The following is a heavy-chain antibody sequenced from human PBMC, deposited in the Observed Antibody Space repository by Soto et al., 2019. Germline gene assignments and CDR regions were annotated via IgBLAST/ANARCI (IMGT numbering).Heavy chain of an antibody. CDR3: AREPYNWNDGVYYYYMDV. J-gene: IGHJ6*03. D-gene: IGHD1-20*01. CDR2: INHSGST. Sequence: QVQLQQWGAGLLKPSETLSLTCAVYGGSFSGYYWSWIRQPPGKGLEWIGEINHSGSTNYNPSLKSRVTISVDTSKNQFSLKLSSVTAADTAVYYCAREPYNWNDGVYYYYMDVWGKGTTVTVSS. CDR1: GGSFSGYY. V-gene: IGHV4-34*01.